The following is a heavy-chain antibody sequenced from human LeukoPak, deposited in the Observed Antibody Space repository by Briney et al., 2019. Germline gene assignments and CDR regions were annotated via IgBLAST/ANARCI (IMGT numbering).Heavy chain of an antibody. J-gene: IGHJ4*03. V-gene: IGHV4-59*13. CDR1: VGSISGYF. CDR2: IYYSGAT. D-gene: IGHD1-26*01. CDR3: ARAQYSGSCFDY. Sequence: PSETLSLTCTVSVGSISGYFWSWVRQAPGTGLDWIGHIYYSGATNYNPSLRSRVTISVDTYKNQFSLKLRSVTAADTAVYYCARAQYSGSCFDYWGQGTLVTVSS.